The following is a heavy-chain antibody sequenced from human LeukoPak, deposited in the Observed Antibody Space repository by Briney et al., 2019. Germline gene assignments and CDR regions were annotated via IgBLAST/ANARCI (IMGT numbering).Heavy chain of an antibody. Sequence: SVKVSCKASGGTSSSYAISWVRQAPGQGLEWMGGIIPIFGTANYAQKFQGRVTITADKSTSTAYMELSSLRSEDTAVYYCAGSSSSWYNWFDPWGKATLVTVSS. J-gene: IGHJ5*02. CDR2: IIPIFGTA. D-gene: IGHD6-13*01. V-gene: IGHV1-69*06. CDR3: AGSSSSWYNWFDP. CDR1: GGTSSSYA.